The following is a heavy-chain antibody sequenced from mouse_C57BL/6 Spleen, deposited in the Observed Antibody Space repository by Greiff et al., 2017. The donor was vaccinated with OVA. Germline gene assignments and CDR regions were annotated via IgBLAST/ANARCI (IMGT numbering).Heavy chain of an antibody. J-gene: IGHJ2*01. D-gene: IGHD2-5*01. CDR1: GYSITSGYY. CDR3: ARWYRNYEFDY. CDR2: ISYDGSN. V-gene: IGHV3-6*01. Sequence: EVKLQESGPGLVKPSQSLSLTCSVTGYSITSGYYWNWLRQFPGNQLEWMGFISYDGSNNYNPSLKNRISITRDTSKNQFFLKLNSVTTEDTATYYCARWYRNYEFDYWGQGTTLTVSS.